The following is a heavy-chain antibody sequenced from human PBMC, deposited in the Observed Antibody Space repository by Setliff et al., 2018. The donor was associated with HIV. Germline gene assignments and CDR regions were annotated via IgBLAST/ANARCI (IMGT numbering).Heavy chain of an antibody. D-gene: IGHD6-13*01. V-gene: IGHV4-34*01. CDR1: GGSFSDNY. CDR3: ARESPSSSWFYFDF. CDR2: INHSGRT. Sequence: SETLSLTCAVYGGSFSDNYWSWIRQSPGKGLEWIGEINHSGRTNFRPSLRSRVTMSRDTSKNQFSLKLSSVTAADTAVYYCARESPSSSWFYFDFWGQGTLVTVSS. J-gene: IGHJ4*02.